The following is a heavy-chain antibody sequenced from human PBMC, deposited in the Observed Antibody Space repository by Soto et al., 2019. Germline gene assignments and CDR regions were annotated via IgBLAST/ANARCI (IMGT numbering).Heavy chain of an antibody. D-gene: IGHD3-16*02. V-gene: IGHV3-48*01. CDR2: ISSSSSTI. CDR1: GGTFSSYS. Sequence: GGSLRLSCAASGGTFSSYSMNWVRQAPGKGLEWISYISSSSSTIYYADSVKGRFTISSDNAKTSLFLQMHSLRVDDSAVYYCARGDDYIWGSYRYTPFDYWGQGTLVTVSS. CDR3: ARGDDYIWGSYRYTPFDY. J-gene: IGHJ4*02.